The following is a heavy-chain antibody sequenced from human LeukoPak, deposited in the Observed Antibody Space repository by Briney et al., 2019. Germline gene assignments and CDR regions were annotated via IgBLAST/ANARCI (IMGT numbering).Heavy chain of an antibody. D-gene: IGHD2-8*02. CDR3: ANLLAAASSYYYYMDV. Sequence: ASVKVSCRASGYTFTNYYMHWVRQAPGQGLKWMGWINPSNGDTNYAQKFQGRVTLTRDTSISTAYMELNGLRSDDTAVYYCANLLAAASSYYYYMDVWGRGTTVTVSS. V-gene: IGHV1-2*02. J-gene: IGHJ6*03. CDR2: INPSNGDT. CDR1: GYTFTNYY.